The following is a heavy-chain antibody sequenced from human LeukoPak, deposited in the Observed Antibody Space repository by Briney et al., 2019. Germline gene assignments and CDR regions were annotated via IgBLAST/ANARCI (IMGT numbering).Heavy chain of an antibody. Sequence: SETLSLTCAVYGGSFSGYYWSWIRQPPGKGLEWIGEVNHSGSTNYNPSLKSRVTISVDTSKNQFSLKLSSVTAADTAVYYCARGRAEASCYFGCYYYYMDVWGKGTTVTVSS. CDR3: ARGRAEASCYFGCYYYYMDV. D-gene: IGHD2-2*01. J-gene: IGHJ6*03. V-gene: IGHV4-34*01. CDR1: GGSFSGYY. CDR2: VNHSGST.